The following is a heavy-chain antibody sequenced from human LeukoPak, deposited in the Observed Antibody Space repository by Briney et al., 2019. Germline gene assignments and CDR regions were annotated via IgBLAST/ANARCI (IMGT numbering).Heavy chain of an antibody. CDR2: IIPIFGTA. Sequence: GASVKVSCKASGYTFTNYGISWVRQAPGQGLEWMGGIIPIFGTANYAQKFQGRVTITADESTSTAYMELSSLRSEDTAVYYCARDLGYSSGPEYFQHWGQGTLVTVSS. CDR1: GYTFTNYG. J-gene: IGHJ1*01. D-gene: IGHD6-19*01. CDR3: ARDLGYSSGPEYFQH. V-gene: IGHV1-69*13.